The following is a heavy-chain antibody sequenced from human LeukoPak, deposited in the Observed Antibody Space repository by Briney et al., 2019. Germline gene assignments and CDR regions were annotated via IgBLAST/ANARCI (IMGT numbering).Heavy chain of an antibody. CDR3: ARDDYRGVTNFDP. Sequence: PSETLSLTCTVSGGSISPYFWSWMRQTPGRGLEWIGYISYTGSTNYNPALKSRVTISVDTSKNQFSLQLTSVTAADTAVYYCARDDYRGVTNFDPWGQGTLVTVSS. CDR1: GGSISPYF. J-gene: IGHJ5*02. D-gene: IGHD3-10*01. V-gene: IGHV4-59*01. CDR2: ISYTGST.